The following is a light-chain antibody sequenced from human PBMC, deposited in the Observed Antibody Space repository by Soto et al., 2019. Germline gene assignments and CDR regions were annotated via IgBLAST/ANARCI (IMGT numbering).Light chain of an antibody. CDR1: QSVSSN. J-gene: IGKJ1*01. V-gene: IGKV3-15*01. CDR3: QQYNNWQT. CDR2: GAS. Sequence: EIVMTQSPATLSVSPGERATLSCRASQSVSSNLAWYQQKPGQAPRLLISGASTRATGIPARFSGSGSGTEFTLTISSLQSEDFAVYYCQQYNNWQTFGQGTKVEIK.